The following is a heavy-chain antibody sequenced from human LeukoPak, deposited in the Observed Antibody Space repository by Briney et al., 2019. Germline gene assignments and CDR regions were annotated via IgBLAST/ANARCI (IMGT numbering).Heavy chain of an antibody. V-gene: IGHV3-20*04. J-gene: IGHJ6*03. D-gene: IGHD3-3*01. CDR2: IHWNSGST. Sequence: GGSLRLSCVASGFTFDDYGISWVRQAPGKGLEWVSRIHWNSGSTRYVDSVKGRFTISRDNSKNTLSLQMNSLRVEDTAVYYCAKIGRKYDFWTGFYEEEVDYMDVWGKGTTVTVSS. CDR1: GFTFDDYG. CDR3: AKIGRKYDFWTGFYEEEVDYMDV.